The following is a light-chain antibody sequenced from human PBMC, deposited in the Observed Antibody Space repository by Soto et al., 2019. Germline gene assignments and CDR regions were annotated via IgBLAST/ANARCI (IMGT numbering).Light chain of an antibody. V-gene: IGKV3-15*01. CDR1: QSVSSN. CDR2: GAS. CDR3: LQDYNYPWT. Sequence: EIVMTQSAATLSVSPGERATLSCRASQSVSSNLAWYQQKPGQAPRLLIYGASTRATGIPAKFSGSGSGTDFTLTISSLQPEDFATYYCLQDYNYPWTFGQGTKVDIK. J-gene: IGKJ1*01.